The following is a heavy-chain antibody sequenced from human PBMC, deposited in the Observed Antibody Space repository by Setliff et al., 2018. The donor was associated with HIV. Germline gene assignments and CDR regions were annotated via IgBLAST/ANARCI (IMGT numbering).Heavy chain of an antibody. CDR2: IYMTGGT. CDR1: GGSVNTYY. D-gene: IGHD6-6*01. J-gene: IGHJ4*02. V-gene: IGHV4-4*07. Sequence: SETLSLTCTVSGGSVNTYYWTWIRQPAGRGREWLGRIYMTGGTSSNPSLRGRVIMSLDTSKTQSSLKLSSVTAADTAVDYGARATSSPGSTPDWGQGILVTVSS. CDR3: ARATSSPGSTPD.